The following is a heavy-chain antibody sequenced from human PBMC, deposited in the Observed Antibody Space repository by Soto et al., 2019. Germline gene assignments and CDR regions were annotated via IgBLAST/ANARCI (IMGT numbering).Heavy chain of an antibody. J-gene: IGHJ1*01. V-gene: IGHV3-9*01. Sequence: GGSLRLSCSASGFTFDDYDMHWVRQVPGKGLEWVSGINWNSGSIGYGDSVKGRFAISRDNAKNSLHLQMNSLSAEDTAFYYCVKDESINWYSGHFRHWGQGTLFTVSS. CDR1: GFTFDDYD. D-gene: IGHD6-13*01. CDR2: INWNSGSI. CDR3: VKDESINWYSGHFRH.